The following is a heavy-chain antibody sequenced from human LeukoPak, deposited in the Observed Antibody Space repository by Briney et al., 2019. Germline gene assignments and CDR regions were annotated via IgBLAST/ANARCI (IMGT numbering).Heavy chain of an antibody. Sequence: SETLSLTCTVSGGSISSYYWSWIRQPPGKGLEWIGYIYYSGSTNYNPSLKSRVTISVDTSKNQFSLKLSSVTTADTAVYYCASRGYSYGSLDYWGQGTLVTVSS. V-gene: IGHV4-59*01. D-gene: IGHD5-18*01. CDR3: ASRGYSYGSLDY. CDR1: GGSISSYY. J-gene: IGHJ4*02. CDR2: IYYSGST.